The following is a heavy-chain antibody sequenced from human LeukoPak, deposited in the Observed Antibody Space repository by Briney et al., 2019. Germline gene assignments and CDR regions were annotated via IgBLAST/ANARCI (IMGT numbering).Heavy chain of an antibody. CDR1: GGSLSSSSYY. CDR2: IYYSGST. V-gene: IGHV4-39*01. CDR3: AREGFLEWSHIDY. Sequence: SETLSLTCTVSGGSLSSSSYYWGWIRQPPGKGLEWIGSIYYSGSTYYNPSLKSRVTISVDTSKNQFSLKLSSVTAADTAVYYCAREGFLEWSHIDYWGQGTLVTVSS. D-gene: IGHD3-3*01. J-gene: IGHJ4*02.